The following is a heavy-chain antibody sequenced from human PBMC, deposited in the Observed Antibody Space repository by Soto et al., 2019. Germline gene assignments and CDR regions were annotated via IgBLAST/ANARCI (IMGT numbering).Heavy chain of an antibody. CDR3: AKTANGWFSAFDI. V-gene: IGHV3-23*01. J-gene: IGHJ3*02. D-gene: IGHD6-19*01. CDR1: EFTFSSYA. CDR2: ISGSGGTT. Sequence: EVQLLETGGGLVQPGGSLRLSCAASEFTFSSYAMSWVRQAPVKGLEWVSAISGSGGTTYYADSVNVRFTFSRDNSKNTLYLQMNSLRAEDSAVYYCAKTANGWFSAFDIWGQGTMVTVSS.